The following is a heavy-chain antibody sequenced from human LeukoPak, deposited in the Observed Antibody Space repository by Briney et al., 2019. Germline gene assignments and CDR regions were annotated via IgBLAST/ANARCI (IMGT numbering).Heavy chain of an antibody. CDR3: ARKSVVTLNAFDI. Sequence: ASVKVSCKASGYTFTGYYMHWLRQAPGQGLEWMGWINPNSGDTNCAQKFQGRVTMTRDTSISTAYMELSRLRSDDTAVYYCARKSVVTLNAFDIWGQGTMVTVSS. CDR1: GYTFTGYY. CDR2: INPNSGDT. V-gene: IGHV1-2*02. D-gene: IGHD4-23*01. J-gene: IGHJ3*02.